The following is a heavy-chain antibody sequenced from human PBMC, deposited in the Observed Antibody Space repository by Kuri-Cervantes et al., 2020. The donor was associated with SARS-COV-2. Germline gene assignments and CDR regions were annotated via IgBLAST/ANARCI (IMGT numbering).Heavy chain of an antibody. CDR1: GFTFSSHA. Sequence: GESLKISCEASGFTFSSHAMNWVRQPPGKGLEWVAVISYEGSNQYYADTVRGRFSISRDNSKDTLYLQINTLRVEDTAVYYCARVVVVVPAARVYYYYMDVWGKGTTVTVSS. D-gene: IGHD2-2*01. CDR3: ARVVVVVPAARVYYYYMDV. CDR2: ISYEGSNQ. V-gene: IGHV3-30*04. J-gene: IGHJ6*03.